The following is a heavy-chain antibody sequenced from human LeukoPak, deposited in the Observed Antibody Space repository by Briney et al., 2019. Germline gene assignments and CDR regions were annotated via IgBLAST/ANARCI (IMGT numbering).Heavy chain of an antibody. CDR1: GGSISSGDYY. CDR2: IYYSGST. CDR3: ARGLRHCSSTSCYRLYYYYMDV. Sequence: SETLSLTCTVSGGSISSGDYYWSWIRQPPGKGLEWIGYIYYSGSTYYNPSLKSRVTISVDTSKNQFSLKLSSVTAADTAVYYCARGLRHCSSTSCYRLYYYYMDVWGKGTTVTVSS. V-gene: IGHV4-30-4*08. J-gene: IGHJ6*03. D-gene: IGHD2-2*01.